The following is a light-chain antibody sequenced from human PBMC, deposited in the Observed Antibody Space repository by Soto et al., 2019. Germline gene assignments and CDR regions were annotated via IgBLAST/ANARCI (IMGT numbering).Light chain of an antibody. CDR2: DVN. CDR1: SSDVGAYNY. CDR3: TSWTTSTTMK. J-gene: IGLJ2*01. Sequence: QSVLPQPASVSGSPGQSITISCTGTSSDVGAYNYVSWYQQHPGKAPKLMIYDVNIRPSGVSNRFSGSKSGNTASLTISGLQAEDGADYYCTSWTTSTTMKFGGGTKVTVL. V-gene: IGLV2-14*01.